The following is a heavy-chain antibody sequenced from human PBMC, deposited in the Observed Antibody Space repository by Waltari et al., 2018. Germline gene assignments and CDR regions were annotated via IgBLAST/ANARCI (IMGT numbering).Heavy chain of an antibody. J-gene: IGHJ5*02. CDR1: GGSISSSNW. CDR3: ASKADPEDWGFDP. CDR2: IRYDGSNK. V-gene: IGHV3-30*02. D-gene: IGHD7-27*01. Sequence: QVQLQESGPGLVKPSGTLSLTCAVSGGSISSSNWWSWVRQPPGKGLEWVAFIRYDGSNKYYADSVKGRFTISRDNSKNTLYLQMNSLRAEDTAVYYCASKADPEDWGFDPWGQGTLVTVSS.